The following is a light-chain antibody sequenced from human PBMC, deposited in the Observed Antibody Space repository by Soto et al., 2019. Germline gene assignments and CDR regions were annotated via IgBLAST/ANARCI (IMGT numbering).Light chain of an antibody. CDR3: QQTHSLPLS. J-gene: IGKJ3*01. V-gene: IGKV1-12*01. CDR2: ATS. Sequence: DNVLTQSPSSESASVGDRVTMTCRASQGVGGWLAWYQQKPGKVPKLLIYATSSLHSGVPSRFSGSGSGTDFTLSIRSLQHEHFATYYCQQTHSLPLSFCPGTKVDIK. CDR1: QGVGGW.